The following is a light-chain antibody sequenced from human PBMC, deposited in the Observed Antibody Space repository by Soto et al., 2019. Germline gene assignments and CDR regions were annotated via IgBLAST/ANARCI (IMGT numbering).Light chain of an antibody. CDR2: RVS. CDR3: MQGTHWRLT. V-gene: IGKV2-30*01. J-gene: IGKJ4*01. Sequence: DVVMTQSPISLPVTLGQPASISCRSSQGLVYRDGNTYLSWLQKRPGQSPRRLICRVSNRYSAVRDRCSGSESCHDFTPKITRVEAQDFGVQYCMQGTHWRLTFRGGTRLDIK. CDR1: QGLVYRDGNTY.